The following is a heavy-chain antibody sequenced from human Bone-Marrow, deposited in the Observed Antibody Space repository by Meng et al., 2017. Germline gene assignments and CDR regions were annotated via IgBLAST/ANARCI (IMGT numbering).Heavy chain of an antibody. CDR3: ARRLIAAAGNDY. CDR1: GGDFSGDY. V-gene: IGHV4-34*01. J-gene: IGHJ4*02. Sequence: QVDHQDGGGGLMKPSARLFLTYAFYGGDFSGDYWSWIRQPPGKGLEWIGEINHSGSTNYNPSLKSRVTISVDTSKNQFSLKLSSGTAADTAVYYCARRLIAAAGNDYWGQGTLVTVSS. CDR2: INHSGST. D-gene: IGHD6-13*01.